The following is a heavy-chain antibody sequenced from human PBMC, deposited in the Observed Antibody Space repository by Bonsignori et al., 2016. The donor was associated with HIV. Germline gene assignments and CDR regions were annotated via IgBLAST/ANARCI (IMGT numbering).Heavy chain of an antibody. Sequence: SETLSLTCNVSGGSIRSSNYYWAWIRQPPGKGLEWIGSVYYSGTTFFNPSLKSRVTILVDTSKNQFSLKLTSVTAADAAVYFCAREIGYYDSDTYINFYYYIDVWGKGTTVTVSS. J-gene: IGHJ6*03. CDR3: AREIGYYDSDTYINFYYYIDV. CDR1: GGSIRSSNYY. D-gene: IGHD3-10*01. CDR2: VYYSGTT. V-gene: IGHV4-39*07.